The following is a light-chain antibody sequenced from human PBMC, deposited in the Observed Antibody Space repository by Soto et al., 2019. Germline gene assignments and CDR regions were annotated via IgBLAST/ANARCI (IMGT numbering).Light chain of an antibody. J-gene: IGKJ1*01. CDR2: KAS. CDR3: QQYST. CDR1: QSISSW. V-gene: IGKV1-5*03. Sequence: DIQMTQSPSTLSAAVEDRVTITCRASQSISSWLAWYQQKPGKAPKLLIYKASSLESGVPSRFSGSGSGTEFTLTISSLQPDDFATSYCQQYSTFGQGTKVEIK.